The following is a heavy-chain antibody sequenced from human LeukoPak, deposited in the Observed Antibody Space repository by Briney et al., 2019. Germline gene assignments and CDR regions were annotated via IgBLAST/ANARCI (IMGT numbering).Heavy chain of an antibody. CDR2: IYYSGST. Sequence: SQTLSLTCTVSGGSISNGDYYWRWIRQPPGKGLEWIGYIYYSGSTYYNPSLKSRVTISVDTSKNQFSLKLSSVTAADTAVYYCARGPLPLWFGELSDWYFDLWGRGTLVTVSS. CDR1: GGSISNGDYY. D-gene: IGHD3-10*01. V-gene: IGHV4-30-4*01. J-gene: IGHJ2*01. CDR3: ARGPLPLWFGELSDWYFDL.